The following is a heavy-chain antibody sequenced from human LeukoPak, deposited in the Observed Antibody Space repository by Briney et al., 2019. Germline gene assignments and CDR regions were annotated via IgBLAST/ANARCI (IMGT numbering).Heavy chain of an antibody. J-gene: IGHJ5*02. CDR3: AKEALGVAGGVFDP. V-gene: IGHV3-9*01. D-gene: IGHD6-19*01. CDR1: GFTFDDYA. Sequence: GRSLRLSCAASGFTFDDYAMHWVRQAPGKGLEWVSGITGKTHNVDYADSVKGRFTISRDNAKKSLYLHMTRLTIEDTALYYCAKEALGVAGGVFDPWGQGTLVTVSA. CDR2: ITGKTHNV.